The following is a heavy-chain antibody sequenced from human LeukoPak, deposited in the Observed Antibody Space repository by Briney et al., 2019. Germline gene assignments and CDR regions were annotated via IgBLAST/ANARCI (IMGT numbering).Heavy chain of an antibody. Sequence: GESLKISCKGSGYSFTTYWISWVRQMPGKGLEWMGTIDPSDSYTNDSPSFQGHVTISADKSISAAYLQGSSLKASDTAMYYCARLGYGDPLDYWGQGTLVTVSS. CDR2: IDPSDSYT. CDR3: ARLGYGDPLDY. V-gene: IGHV5-10-1*01. J-gene: IGHJ4*02. CDR1: GYSFTTYW. D-gene: IGHD4-17*01.